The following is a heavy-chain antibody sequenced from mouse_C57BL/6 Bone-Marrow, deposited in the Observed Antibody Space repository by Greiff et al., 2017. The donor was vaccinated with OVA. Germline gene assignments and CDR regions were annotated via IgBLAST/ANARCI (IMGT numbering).Heavy chain of an antibody. CDR3: ARGNGNGFAY. CDR2: INPNNGGT. J-gene: IGHJ3*01. CDR1: GYTFTDYY. D-gene: IGHD2-1*01. Sequence: EVQLQQSGPELVKPGASVKISCKASGYTFTDYYMNWVKQSHGKSLEWIGDINPNNGGTSYNQKFKGKATLNVDKSSSTAYMELRSLTSEDSAVYYSARGNGNGFAYWGKGTLVTVSA. V-gene: IGHV1-26*01.